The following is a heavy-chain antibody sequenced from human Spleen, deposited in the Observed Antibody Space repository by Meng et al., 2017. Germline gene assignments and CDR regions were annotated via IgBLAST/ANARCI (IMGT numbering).Heavy chain of an antibody. Sequence: ASVKVSCKASGYTFTSYDINWVRQATGQGLEWMGWMNPNSTSTGFAQKFQGRVTMTRDTSISTAYMELSSLRSEDTAVYYCASQHEQYYYGSGSYYFDYWGQGTLVTGAS. CDR1: GYTFTSYD. D-gene: IGHD3-10*01. CDR2: MNPNSTST. V-gene: IGHV1-8*01. CDR3: ASQHEQYYYGSGSYYFDY. J-gene: IGHJ4*02.